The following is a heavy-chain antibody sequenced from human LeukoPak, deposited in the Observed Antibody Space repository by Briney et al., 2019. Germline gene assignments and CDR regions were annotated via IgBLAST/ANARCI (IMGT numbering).Heavy chain of an antibody. CDR1: GYTFTGYY. CDR3: ARGSIVLMVMLRDAFDI. Sequence: ASVKVSCKASGYTFTGYYMHWVRQAPGQGLEWMGWINPNSGGTNYAQKFQGRVTMTRDTSISTAYMELSRLRSDDTAVYYCARGSIVLMVMLRDAFDIWGQGTMVTVSS. J-gene: IGHJ3*02. CDR2: INPNSGGT. D-gene: IGHD2-8*01. V-gene: IGHV1-2*02.